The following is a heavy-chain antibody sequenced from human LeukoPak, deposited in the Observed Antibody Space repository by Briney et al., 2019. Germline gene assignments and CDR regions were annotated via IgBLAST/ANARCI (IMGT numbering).Heavy chain of an antibody. Sequence: GGSLRLSCAASGFTFSSYGMHWVRQAPGKGLEWVAVISYDGSNKYYADSVKGRFTISRDNSKNTLYLQMNGLRAEDTAVYYCAKDWEHYYDSSGYYYDGYFDYWGQGTLVTVSS. V-gene: IGHV3-30*18. CDR2: ISYDGSNK. CDR3: AKDWEHYYDSSGYYYDGYFDY. D-gene: IGHD3-22*01. J-gene: IGHJ4*02. CDR1: GFTFSSYG.